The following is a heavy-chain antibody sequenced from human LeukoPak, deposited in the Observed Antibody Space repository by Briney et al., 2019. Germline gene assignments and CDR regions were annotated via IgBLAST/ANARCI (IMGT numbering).Heavy chain of an antibody. V-gene: IGHV4-4*07. Sequence: SETLSLTCTVSGGSISSYYWSWIRQPAGKGLESIGRIYASGSTNYNPSLKSRDTMSVDMSKNQFSLKLSSVTAADTAVYYCARVAYGDYYFDYWGQGTLVTVSS. J-gene: IGHJ4*02. CDR1: GGSISSYY. CDR2: IYASGST. D-gene: IGHD4-17*01. CDR3: ARVAYGDYYFDY.